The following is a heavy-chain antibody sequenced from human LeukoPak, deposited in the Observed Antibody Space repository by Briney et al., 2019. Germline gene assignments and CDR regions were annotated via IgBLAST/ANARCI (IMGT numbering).Heavy chain of an antibody. CDR1: GVTFSSSW. D-gene: IGHD1-14*01. Sequence: GGSLRLSCAASGVTFSSSWMSWVRQAPGKGLEWVANIKQDGSRKLYVDSVQGRFTISRDNAKNSLYLQMNSLRTEDTAIYYCARGGVRRGYYDYWGQGTLVTVSS. CDR3: ARGGVRRGYYDY. CDR2: IKQDGSRK. V-gene: IGHV3-7*01. J-gene: IGHJ4*02.